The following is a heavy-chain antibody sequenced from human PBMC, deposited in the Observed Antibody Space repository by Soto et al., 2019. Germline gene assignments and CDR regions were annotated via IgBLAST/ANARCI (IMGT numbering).Heavy chain of an antibody. CDR1: GYTFTSYD. Sequence: ASVKVSCKASGYTFTSYDINWVRQATGQGLEWMGWMNPNSGNTGYAQKFQGRVTMTRNTSISTAYMELSSLRSEDTAVYYCARHYRRFLEWRKNYYYMDVWGKGTTVTVSS. CDR2: MNPNSGNT. J-gene: IGHJ6*03. D-gene: IGHD3-3*01. CDR3: ARHYRRFLEWRKNYYYMDV. V-gene: IGHV1-8*01.